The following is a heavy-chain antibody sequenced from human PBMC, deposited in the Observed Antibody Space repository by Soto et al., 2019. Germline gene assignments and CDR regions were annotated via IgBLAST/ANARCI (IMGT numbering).Heavy chain of an antibody. CDR1: GYTFTSFD. CDR3: ARFANYYDSSGYFDY. V-gene: IGHV1-8*01. Sequence: GASVKVSCKTSGYTFTSFDINWVRQATGQGLEWMGWMNPNSGNTGYAQKFQGRVTMTRDTSTSTVYMELSSLRSEDTAVYYCARFANYYDSSGYFDYWGQGTLVTVSS. J-gene: IGHJ4*02. D-gene: IGHD3-22*01. CDR2: MNPNSGNT.